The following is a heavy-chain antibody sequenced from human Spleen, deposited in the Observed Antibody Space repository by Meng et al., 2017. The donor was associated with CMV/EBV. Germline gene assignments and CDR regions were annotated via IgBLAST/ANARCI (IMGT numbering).Heavy chain of an antibody. V-gene: IGHV1-18*01. D-gene: IGHD3-3*01. CDR2: ISAYNGNT. Sequence: ASVKVSCKASGYTFTSYGISWVRQAPGQGLEWMGWISAYNGNTNYAQKLQGRVTVTTDTSTSTAYMELRSLRSDDTAVYYCARDGWYEGSGYSHYYYYYGMDVWGQGTTVTVSS. CDR1: GYTFTSYG. CDR3: ARDGWYEGSGYSHYYYYYGMDV. J-gene: IGHJ6*02.